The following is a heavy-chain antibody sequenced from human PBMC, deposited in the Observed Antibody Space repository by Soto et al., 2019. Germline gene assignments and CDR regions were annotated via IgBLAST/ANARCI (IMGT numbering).Heavy chain of an antibody. J-gene: IGHJ6*02. CDR3: AKGLRRLLRTQYYYGLDV. Sequence: EVQLLESGGGLVQPGGSLRLSCEASGFTFSPYAMTWVRQAPGKGREWVSSISGSGVNTNNADSVKGRFTVSRDNSKRTLSLQMNSLTEEDTAIYYCAKGLRRLLRTQYYYGLDVWGRGTTVTVSS. CDR2: ISGSGVNT. CDR1: GFTFSPYA. D-gene: IGHD3-16*01. V-gene: IGHV3-23*01.